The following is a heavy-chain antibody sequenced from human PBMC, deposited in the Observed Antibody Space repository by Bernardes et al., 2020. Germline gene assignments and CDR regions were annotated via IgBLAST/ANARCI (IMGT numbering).Heavy chain of an antibody. CDR2: ISYDGSNK. Sequence: GGSLRLSCAASGFTFSSYGMHWVRQAPGKGLEWVAVISYDGSNKYYADSVKGRFTISRDNSKNTLYLQMNSLRAEDTAVYYCAKDSLWFREVNWYFDLWGRGTLVTVSS. D-gene: IGHD3-10*01. CDR3: AKDSLWFREVNWYFDL. CDR1: GFTFSSYG. J-gene: IGHJ2*01. V-gene: IGHV3-30*18.